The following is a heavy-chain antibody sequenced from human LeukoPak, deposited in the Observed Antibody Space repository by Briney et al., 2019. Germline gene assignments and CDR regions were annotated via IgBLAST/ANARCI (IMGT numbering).Heavy chain of an antibody. J-gene: IGHJ2*01. CDR3: ARRLRIVR. D-gene: IGHD4-17*01. Sequence: SETLSLSCAVSGGTFSGYYRSWMRQPPGKGLEWMGELNNCGSTNYNPSHNSRVIISVDTSKNQYSLKLSSGTAADTAVYYCARRLRIVRGGR. CDR1: GGTFSGYY. CDR2: LNNCGST. V-gene: IGHV4-34*01.